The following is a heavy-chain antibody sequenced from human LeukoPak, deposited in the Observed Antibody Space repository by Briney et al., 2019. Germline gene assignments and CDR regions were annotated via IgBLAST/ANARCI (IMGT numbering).Heavy chain of an antibody. Sequence: SQTLSLTCTVSGGSISSGSYYWSWIRQPAGKGLEWIGRIYTSGSTNYNPSLKSRVTISVDTSKNQFSLKLSSVTAAATAVYYCARDEGRLDTAILGYWGQGTLVTVSS. V-gene: IGHV4-61*02. CDR2: IYTSGST. D-gene: IGHD5-18*01. CDR3: ARDEGRLDTAILGY. CDR1: GGSISSGSYY. J-gene: IGHJ4*02.